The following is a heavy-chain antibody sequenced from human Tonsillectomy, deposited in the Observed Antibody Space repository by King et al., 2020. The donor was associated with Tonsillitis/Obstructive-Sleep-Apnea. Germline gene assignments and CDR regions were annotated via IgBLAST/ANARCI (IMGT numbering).Heavy chain of an antibody. V-gene: IGHV4-34*01. Sequence: VQLQQWGAGLLKPSETLSLTCAVYGGSFSGYYWSWIRQPPGKGLEWIGEINHSGSTNYNPSLKSRVTISVDTSKNQFSLKLSSVTAADTAVYYCARGQSCVFGADFWSGYYRSPFDYWGQGTLVTVSS. CDR1: GGSFSGYY. D-gene: IGHD3-3*01. CDR3: ARGQSCVFGADFWSGYYRSPFDY. CDR2: INHSGST. J-gene: IGHJ4*02.